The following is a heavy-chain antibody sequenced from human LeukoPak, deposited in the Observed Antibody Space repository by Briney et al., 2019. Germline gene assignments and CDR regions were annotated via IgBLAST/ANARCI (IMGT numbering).Heavy chain of an antibody. J-gene: IGHJ4*02. CDR2: IYPGDSDT. CDR1: YW. CDR3: ARSIGAAGTWFDY. D-gene: IGHD6-13*01. V-gene: IGHV5-51*01. Sequence: YWXGWVRQMLGKGLEWXGIIYPGDSDTRYSPSFQGQVTISADKSISTAYLQWSSLKASDTAMYYCARSIGAAGTWFDYWGQGTLVTVSS.